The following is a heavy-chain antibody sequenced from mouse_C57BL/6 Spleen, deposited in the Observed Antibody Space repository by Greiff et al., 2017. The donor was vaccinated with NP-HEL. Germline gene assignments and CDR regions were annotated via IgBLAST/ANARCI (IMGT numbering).Heavy chain of an antibody. D-gene: IGHD2-1*01. J-gene: IGHJ1*03. CDR3: ASSYGNYDWYFDV. V-gene: IGHV1-82*01. CDR2: IYPGDGDT. CDR1: GYAFSSSW. Sequence: QVQLQQSGPELVKPGASVKISCKASGYAFSSSWMNWVKQRPGKGLEWIGRIYPGDGDTNYNGKFKGKATQTADKSSRTAYMQLRSLTSEDSAVYFCASSYGNYDWYFDVWGTGTTVTVSS.